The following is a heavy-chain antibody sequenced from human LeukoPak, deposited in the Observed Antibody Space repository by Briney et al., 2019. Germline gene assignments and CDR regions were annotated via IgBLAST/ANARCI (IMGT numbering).Heavy chain of an antibody. CDR3: ARRLVGGTGVVYFDY. D-gene: IGHD1-26*01. CDR2: IYPGDSDT. Sequence: GESLKISCKGSGYSFTSYWIGWVRQMPGKGLEWMGIIYPGDSDTRYSPSFQGQVTISADKSISTAYLQWSSLKASDTAMYYCARRLVGGTGVVYFDYWGQGTLVTVSS. J-gene: IGHJ4*02. CDR1: GYSFTSYW. V-gene: IGHV5-51*01.